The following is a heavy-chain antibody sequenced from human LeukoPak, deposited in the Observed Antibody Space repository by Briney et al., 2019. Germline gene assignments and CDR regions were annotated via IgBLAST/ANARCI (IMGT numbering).Heavy chain of an antibody. CDR1: GYTFTSYD. J-gene: IGHJ6*03. D-gene: IGHD3-10*01. CDR3: ARGGVRGTYYYYYYMDV. Sequence: ASVKVSCKASGYTFTSYDINWVRQATGQGLERMGWMNPNSGNTGYAQKFQGRVTMTRNTSISTAYMELSSLRSEDTAVYYCARGGVRGTYYYYYYMDVWGKGTTVTISS. V-gene: IGHV1-8*01. CDR2: MNPNSGNT.